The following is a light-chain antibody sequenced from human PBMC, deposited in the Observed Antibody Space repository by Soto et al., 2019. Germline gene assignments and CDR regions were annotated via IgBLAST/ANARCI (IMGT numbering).Light chain of an antibody. Sequence: AIQMTQSPSSLSASLGDRVTITCRASQGIRGDLGWYQQKPGKAPKLLISATSTLQSGVPSRFSGRGSGTNFTLTISSLQPEDFQTYYCTKAFISPLTVGQGTKVDI. CDR2: ATS. CDR1: QGIRGD. J-gene: IGKJ1*01. CDR3: TKAFISPLT. V-gene: IGKV1-6*01.